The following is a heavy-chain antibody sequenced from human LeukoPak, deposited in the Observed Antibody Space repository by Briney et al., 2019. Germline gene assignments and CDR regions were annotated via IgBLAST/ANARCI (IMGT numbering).Heavy chain of an antibody. J-gene: IGHJ4*02. Sequence: PSETLSLTCTVSGGSISSYYWSWIRQSPGKGLEWIGYIYFTGTTNYNPSLKSRVTISVDTSKKQLSLKLRSVTAADTAVYYCARDQCGDSAYDFDYWGQGILVTVSS. CDR1: GGSISSYY. V-gene: IGHV4-59*01. D-gene: IGHD5-12*01. CDR3: ARDQCGDSAYDFDY. CDR2: IYFTGTT.